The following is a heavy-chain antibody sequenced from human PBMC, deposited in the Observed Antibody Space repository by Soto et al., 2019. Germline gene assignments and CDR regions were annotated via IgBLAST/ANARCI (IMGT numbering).Heavy chain of an antibody. Sequence: QVQLVQSGAGVKKPGSSVKVSCTASGGTFSSYAISWVRQAPGQGLEWMGGIIPIFGTANYAKKFQGRVTITADESTSTAYMELSSLRSEDTAVYYGAREGPDGSGSDYNWFDPLGQGTLVTVSS. CDR1: GGTFSSYA. D-gene: IGHD3-10*01. V-gene: IGHV1-69*12. CDR2: IIPIFGTA. J-gene: IGHJ5*02. CDR3: AREGPDGSGSDYNWFDP.